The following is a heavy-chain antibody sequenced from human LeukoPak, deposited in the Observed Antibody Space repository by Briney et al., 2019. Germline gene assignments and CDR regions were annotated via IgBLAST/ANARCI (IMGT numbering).Heavy chain of an antibody. D-gene: IGHD2-2*01. Sequence: SETLSLTCTVSGGSISTYYWSWFRQPPGKGLEWIGWIHYSGSTEYNPSLKSRVTISVDTSKNQFSLKLNSVTAADTAVYYCARTTEDCSSTSCYQYWFDPWGQGTLVTVSS. CDR1: GGSISTYY. V-gene: IGHV4-59*01. CDR3: ARTTEDCSSTSCYQYWFDP. CDR2: IHYSGST. J-gene: IGHJ5*02.